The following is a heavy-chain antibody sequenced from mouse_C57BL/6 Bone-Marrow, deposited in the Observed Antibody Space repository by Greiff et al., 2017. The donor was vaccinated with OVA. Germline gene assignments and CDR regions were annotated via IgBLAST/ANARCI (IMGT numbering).Heavy chain of an antibody. CDR2: IRNKANNHAT. J-gene: IGHJ2*01. V-gene: IGHV6-6*01. CDR1: GFTFSDAW. Sequence: EVKVEESGGGLVQPGGSMKLSCAASGFTFSDAWMDWVRQSPEKGLEWVAEIRNKANNHATYYAESVKGRFTISRDDSKSSVYLQMNSLRAEDTGIYYCTRHHYYGSSPQFDYWGQGTTLTVSS. D-gene: IGHD1-1*01. CDR3: TRHHYYGSSPQFDY.